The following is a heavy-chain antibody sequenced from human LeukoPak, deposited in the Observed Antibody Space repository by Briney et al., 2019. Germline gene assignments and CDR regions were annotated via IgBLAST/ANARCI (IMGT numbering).Heavy chain of an antibody. CDR1: GFTFSSYA. Sequence: GGSLRLSCAAPGFTFSSYAMSWVRQAPGKGLEWVSAIIGSGGSTYYADSVKGRFTISRDNAKNSLYLQMNSLRAEDTALYYCAKDRNDIAKINQFDYWGQGTLVTVSS. CDR3: AKDRNDIAKINQFDY. D-gene: IGHD1-1*01. J-gene: IGHJ4*02. V-gene: IGHV3-23*01. CDR2: IIGSGGST.